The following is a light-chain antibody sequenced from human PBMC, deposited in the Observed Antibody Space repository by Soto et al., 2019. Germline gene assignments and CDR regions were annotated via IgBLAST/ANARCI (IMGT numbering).Light chain of an antibody. Sequence: DIQMTQSPSTLSASVGDRVTITCRASQSISSWLAWYQQKPGKAPNLLIYKASSLQSGVPSRFSGSGSGTEFTLPINSLQPDDFATYYCQQYNRFPFTFGQGTKLEIK. CDR1: QSISSW. CDR3: QQYNRFPFT. V-gene: IGKV1-5*03. J-gene: IGKJ2*01. CDR2: KAS.